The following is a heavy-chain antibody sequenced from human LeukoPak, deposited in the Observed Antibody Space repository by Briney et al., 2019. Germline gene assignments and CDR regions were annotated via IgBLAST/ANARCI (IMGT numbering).Heavy chain of an antibody. Sequence: GGSLRLSCGASGFTFSSYSMNWVRQAPGKGLEWVSSISSSSSYIYYADSVKGRFTISRDNAKNSLYLQMNSLRAEDTAVYYCARAYYPYYYDSSGYSDYFDYWGQGTLVTVSS. CDR1: GFTFSSYS. D-gene: IGHD3-22*01. CDR2: ISSSSSYI. V-gene: IGHV3-21*01. CDR3: ARAYYPYYYDSSGYSDYFDY. J-gene: IGHJ4*02.